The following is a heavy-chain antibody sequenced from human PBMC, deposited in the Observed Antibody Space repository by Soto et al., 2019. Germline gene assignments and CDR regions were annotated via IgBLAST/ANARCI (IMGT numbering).Heavy chain of an antibody. CDR2: IWYDGSNK. D-gene: IGHD2-21*02. V-gene: IGHV3-33*01. Sequence: QVQLVESGGGVVQPGRSLRLSCAASGFTFSAIALPGAAQAPGKGLEWVAVIWYDGSNKYYADSVKGRFTISRDNSKNTLYLQMNSLRAEDTAVYYCARDARGGDCPWGQGTLVTVSS. J-gene: IGHJ5*02. CDR3: ARDARGGDCP. CDR1: GFTFSAIA.